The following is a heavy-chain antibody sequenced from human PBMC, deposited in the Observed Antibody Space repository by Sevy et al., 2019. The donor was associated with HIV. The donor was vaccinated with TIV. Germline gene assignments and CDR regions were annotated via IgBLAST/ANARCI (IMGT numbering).Heavy chain of an antibody. CDR2: IIPIFGTA. V-gene: IGHV1-69*13. CDR1: GGTFSSYA. J-gene: IGHJ4*02. CDR3: ARDHSRGQYYFDY. D-gene: IGHD3-22*01. Sequence: ASAKVSCKASGGTFSSYAISWVRQAPGQGLEWMGGIIPIFGTANYAQKFQGRVTITADESTSTAYMELSSLRSQDTAVYYCARDHSRGQYYFDYWGQGTPVSVSS.